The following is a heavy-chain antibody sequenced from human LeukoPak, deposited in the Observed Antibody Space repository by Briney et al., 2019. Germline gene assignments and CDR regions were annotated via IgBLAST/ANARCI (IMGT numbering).Heavy chain of an antibody. CDR1: GYTFTSYY. V-gene: IGHV1-46*01. D-gene: IGHD3-10*01. CDR3: ARVGGYTGFGYYYYYMDV. J-gene: IGHJ6*03. CDR2: INPSGGST. Sequence: ASVKVSCKASGYTFTSYYMHWVRQAPGQGLEWMGIINPSGGSTSYAQKFQGRVTMTRDMSTSTVYVELSSLRSEDTAVYYCARVGGYTGFGYYYYYMDVWGKGTTVTVSS.